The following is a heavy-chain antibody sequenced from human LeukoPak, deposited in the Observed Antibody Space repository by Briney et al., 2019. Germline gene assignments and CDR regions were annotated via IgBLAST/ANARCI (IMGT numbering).Heavy chain of an antibody. CDR3: AREGSSSPFDY. D-gene: IGHD6-6*01. J-gene: IGHJ4*02. CDR2: ISSSSSYI. V-gene: IGHV3-11*06. Sequence: GGSLRLSCAASGFTFSDYYMSWIRQAPGKGLEWVSYISSSSSYIYYADSVKGRFTISRDNAKNSLYLQMNSLRAEDTAVYYCAREGSSSPFDYWGQGTLVTVSS. CDR1: GFTFSDYY.